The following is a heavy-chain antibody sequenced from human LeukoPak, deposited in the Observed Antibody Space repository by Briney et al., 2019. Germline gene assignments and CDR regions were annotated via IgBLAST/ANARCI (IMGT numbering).Heavy chain of an antibody. D-gene: IGHD3-9*01. Sequence: PSETLSLTCTVSGGSISSYYWSWIRQPPGKGLEWIGYIYYSRNTNYNPSLKSRVTISVDTSKNQFSLKLSSVTAADTAVYYCARGRGRTYYDILTGYQEYNWFDPWGQGTLVTASS. CDR2: IYYSRNT. CDR3: ARGRGRTYYDILTGYQEYNWFDP. J-gene: IGHJ5*02. V-gene: IGHV4-59*01. CDR1: GGSISSYY.